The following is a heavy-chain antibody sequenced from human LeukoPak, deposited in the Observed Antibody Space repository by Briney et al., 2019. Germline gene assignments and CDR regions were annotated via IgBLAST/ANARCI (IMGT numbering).Heavy chain of an antibody. CDR3: AKVGGEWFGELYPFDY. V-gene: IGHV3-48*01. D-gene: IGHD3-10*01. CDR2: IDARSGIV. CDR1: GFTFTMFG. J-gene: IGHJ4*02. Sequence: PGGSLRLSCAASGFTFTMFGMNWVRQAPGKGLEWVSYIDARSGIVYYADSVQGRFTISRDDAKDSVFLQMNSLRVDDTAVYYCAKVGGEWFGELYPFDYWGQGTLVTVSS.